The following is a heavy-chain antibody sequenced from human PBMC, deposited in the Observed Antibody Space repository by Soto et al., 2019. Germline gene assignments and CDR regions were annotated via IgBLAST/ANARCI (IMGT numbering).Heavy chain of an antibody. CDR2: ISYDGSNK. CDR1: GVTFSSYC. CDR3: ANGNNLRPGDAFDI. Sequence: AGGTLRLSCAASGVTFSSYCRHWFRQAPGKGLEWVGVISYDGSNKYYPDSVKGRFNISSDNSKNLLYLQMTSLRAEDKAVYYCANGNNLRPGDAFDIWGQGTLVTVSS. V-gene: IGHV3-30*18. D-gene: IGHD4-17*01. J-gene: IGHJ3*02.